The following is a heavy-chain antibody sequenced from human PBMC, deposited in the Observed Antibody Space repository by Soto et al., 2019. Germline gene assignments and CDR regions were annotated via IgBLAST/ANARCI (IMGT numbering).Heavy chain of an antibody. J-gene: IGHJ4*02. CDR1: GGTFSSYA. Sequence: GASVKVSCKASGGTFSSYAISWVRQAPGQGLEWMGGIIPIFGTANYAQKFQGRVTITADESTSTAYMELSSLRSEDTAVYYCARSASMIVVVITDVEYYFDYWGQGTLVTVS. CDR2: IIPIFGTA. D-gene: IGHD3-22*01. V-gene: IGHV1-69*13. CDR3: ARSASMIVVVITDVEYYFDY.